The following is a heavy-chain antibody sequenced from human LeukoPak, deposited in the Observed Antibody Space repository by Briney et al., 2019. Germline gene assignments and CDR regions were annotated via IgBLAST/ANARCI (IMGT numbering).Heavy chain of an antibody. J-gene: IGHJ6*03. CDR2: ISSNGGST. CDR3: ARRGGYSYGINYYYYMDV. CDR1: GFTFTSYW. D-gene: IGHD5-18*01. V-gene: IGHV3-64*01. Sequence: PGGSLRLSCAASGFTFTSYWIHWVRQAPGKGLEYVSAISSNGGSTYYANSVKGRFTISRDNSKNTLYLQMGSLRAEDMAVYYCARRGGYSYGINYYYYMDVWGKGTTVTVSS.